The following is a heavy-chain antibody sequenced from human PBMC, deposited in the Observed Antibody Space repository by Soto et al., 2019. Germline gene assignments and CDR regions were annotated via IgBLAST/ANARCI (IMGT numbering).Heavy chain of an antibody. CDR2: VNDSGST. J-gene: IGHJ5*02. D-gene: IGHD5-18*01. Sequence: SETLSLTCAVYGGSFSGYYCSWIRQPPGKGLEWIGEVNDSGSTNYNPSLKSRATISVDTSKNQFSLKLTSVTAADTAVYYCAIGNTAMVLRFDPWGQGTLVTVSS. CDR1: GGSFSGYY. V-gene: IGHV4-34*01. CDR3: AIGNTAMVLRFDP.